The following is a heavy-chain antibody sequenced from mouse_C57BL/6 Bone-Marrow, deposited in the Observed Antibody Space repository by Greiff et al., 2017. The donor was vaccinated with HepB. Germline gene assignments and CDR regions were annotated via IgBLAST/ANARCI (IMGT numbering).Heavy chain of an antibody. D-gene: IGHD2-5*01. CDR2: IWSGGST. CDR3: ARNWHSNYPHWYFDV. CDR1: GFSLTSYG. J-gene: IGHJ1*03. Sequence: VKLMESGPGLVQPSQSLSITCTVSGFSLTSYGVHWVRQSPGKGLEWLGVIWSGGSTDYNAAFISRLSISKDNSKSQVFFKMTSLQADDTAIYYCARNWHSNYPHWYFDVWGTGTTVTVSS. V-gene: IGHV2-2*01.